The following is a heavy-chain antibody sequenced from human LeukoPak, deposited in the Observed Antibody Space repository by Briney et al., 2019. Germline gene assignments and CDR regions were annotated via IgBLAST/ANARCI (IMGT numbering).Heavy chain of an antibody. D-gene: IGHD3-9*01. J-gene: IGHJ5*02. V-gene: IGHV1-18*01. CDR2: ISAYNGKT. CDR3: ARVEYYDILTGYRKWFDP. CDR1: GYTFTSYG. Sequence: GASVTLSCKASGYTFTSYGISWVRQAPRQGLGWMGCISAYNGKTNYAQNLQGRVIITTDTSTSTHYVQLRSLRTDATTACYFARVEYYDILTGYRKWFDPWGQRTLVTVPS.